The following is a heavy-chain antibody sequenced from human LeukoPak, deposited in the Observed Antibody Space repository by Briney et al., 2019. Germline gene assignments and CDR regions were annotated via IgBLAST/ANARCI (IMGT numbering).Heavy chain of an antibody. CDR3: AKPGGYSGYDSSNYFDY. D-gene: IGHD5-12*01. J-gene: IGHJ4*02. CDR2: ISGSGGST. Sequence: SGGSLRLSCAASGFTFSSYAMSWVRQAPGKGLEWVSAISGSGGSTYYADSVKGRFTISRDNSKNTLYLQMNSLRAEDTAVYYCAKPGGYSGYDSSNYFDYWGQGTLVTVSS. V-gene: IGHV3-23*01. CDR1: GFTFSSYA.